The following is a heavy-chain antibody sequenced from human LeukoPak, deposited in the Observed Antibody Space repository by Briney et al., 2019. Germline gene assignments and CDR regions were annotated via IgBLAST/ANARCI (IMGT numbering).Heavy chain of an antibody. CDR1: GFTFSSYS. CDR3: ASILDTAIDY. CDR2: ISSSSSYI. D-gene: IGHD5-18*01. Sequence: PGRSLRLSCAASGFTFSSYSMNWVRQAPGKGLEWVSSISSSSSYIYYADSVKGRFTISRDNAKNSLYLQMNSLRAEDTAAYYCASILDTAIDYWGQGTLVTVSS. J-gene: IGHJ4*02. V-gene: IGHV3-21*01.